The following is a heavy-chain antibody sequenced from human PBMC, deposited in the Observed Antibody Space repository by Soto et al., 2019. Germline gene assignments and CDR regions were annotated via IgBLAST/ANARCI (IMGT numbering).Heavy chain of an antibody. CDR3: ASGYTGH. CDR2: MNPDSGNT. CDR1: GYTFTSYD. V-gene: IGHV1-8*01. J-gene: IGHJ4*02. D-gene: IGHD5-12*01. Sequence: QVQLVQSGAEVKKPGASVKVSCKASGYTFTSYDINWVRQATGQGLEWMGGMNPDSGNTGYTRKLQGRVTMTMDTSIGAAYMELSSLSSEDTAVYYCASGYTGHWGQGAVVTVSS.